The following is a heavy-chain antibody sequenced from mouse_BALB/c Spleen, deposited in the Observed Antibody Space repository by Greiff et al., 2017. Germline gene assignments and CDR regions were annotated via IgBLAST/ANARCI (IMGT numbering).Heavy chain of an antibody. CDR2: INPSTGYT. CDR3: ARSVNWDVAWFAY. Sequence: VQVVESGAELAKPGASVKMSCKASGYTFTSYWMHWVKQRPGQGLEWIGYINPSTGYTEYNQKFKDKATLTADKSSSTAYMQLSSLTSEDSAVYYCARSVNWDVAWFAYWGQGTLVTVSA. J-gene: IGHJ3*01. V-gene: IGHV1-7*01. D-gene: IGHD4-1*02. CDR1: GYTFTSYW.